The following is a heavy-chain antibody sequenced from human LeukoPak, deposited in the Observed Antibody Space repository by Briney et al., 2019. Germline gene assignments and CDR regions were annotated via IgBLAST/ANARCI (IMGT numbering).Heavy chain of an antibody. Sequence: ASVKVSCKASGYTFTGYYMHWVRQAPGQGLEWMGWINPNSGGTNYAQKFQGRVTMTRDTSISTAYMELSRLRSDDTAVYYCARDSDIVVVPAAPGLDYWGQGTLVTVSS. CDR3: ARDSDIVVVPAAPGLDY. CDR2: INPNSGGT. CDR1: GYTFTGYY. V-gene: IGHV1-2*02. D-gene: IGHD2-2*01. J-gene: IGHJ4*02.